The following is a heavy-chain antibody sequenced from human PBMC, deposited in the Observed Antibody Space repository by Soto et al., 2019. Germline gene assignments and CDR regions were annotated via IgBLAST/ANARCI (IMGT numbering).Heavy chain of an antibody. V-gene: IGHV4-39*01. J-gene: IGHJ5*02. CDR1: GGSIGTSAYY. CDR2: INHSGNT. CDR3: SSRAPDGFDH. Sequence: SETLSLTCAVSGGSIGTSAYYWGWIRQAPGKGLEWIGSINHSGNTYLSPSLKDRVTMSVDTSKNSFSLKLRSATAADTGLYYCSSRAPDGFDHWGQGTLVTVSS.